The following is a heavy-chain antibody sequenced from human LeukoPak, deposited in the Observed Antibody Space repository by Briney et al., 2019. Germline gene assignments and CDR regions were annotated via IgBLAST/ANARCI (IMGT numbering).Heavy chain of an antibody. Sequence: GGSLRLSCAASGFTFSSYSMNWVRQAPGKGLEWVSYITRSSSPIHYADSVKGRFTISRDNAKNSLYLQMNSLRDEDTAVYYCVGTGPLSNNGWDFNYWGQGTLVTVSS. D-gene: IGHD6-19*01. J-gene: IGHJ4*02. CDR3: VGTGPLSNNGWDFNY. CDR1: GFTFSSYS. V-gene: IGHV3-48*02. CDR2: ITRSSSPI.